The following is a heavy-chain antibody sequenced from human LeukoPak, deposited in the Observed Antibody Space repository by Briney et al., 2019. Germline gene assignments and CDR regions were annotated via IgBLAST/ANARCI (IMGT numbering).Heavy chain of an antibody. CDR3: ERYREQLVSFDY. Sequence: SETLSLTCTVSGGSISSYYWSWIRQPPGKGLEWIGYIYYSGSTDYNPSLKSRVTISVDTSKNQFSLKLSSVTAADTAVYYCERYREQLVSFDYWGQGTLVTVSS. D-gene: IGHD6-6*01. CDR2: IYYSGST. J-gene: IGHJ4*02. CDR1: GGSISSYY. V-gene: IGHV4-59*01.